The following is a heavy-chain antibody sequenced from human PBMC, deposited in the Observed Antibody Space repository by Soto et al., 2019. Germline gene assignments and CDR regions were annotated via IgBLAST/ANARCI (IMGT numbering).Heavy chain of an antibody. V-gene: IGHV1-3*01. CDR3: AKDGGYAYYDSSGYYFGY. CDR1: GYTFTRNA. J-gene: IGHJ4*02. CDR2: IDAANGNT. D-gene: IGHD3-22*01. Sequence: ASVKVSCKASGYTFTRNAIHWVRQAPGQRLEWIGKIDAANGNTKYSEKFQGRVTITRDTPASAAYMELSTLRAEDTAVYYCAKDGGYAYYDSSGYYFGYWGQGTLVTVS.